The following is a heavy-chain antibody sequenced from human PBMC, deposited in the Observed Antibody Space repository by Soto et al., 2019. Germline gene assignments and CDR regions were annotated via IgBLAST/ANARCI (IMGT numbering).Heavy chain of an antibody. D-gene: IGHD5-18*01. CDR1: GGSISSGDYY. J-gene: IGHJ2*01. CDR3: ARDEVTYWYFDL. Sequence: QVQLQESGPGLVKPSQTLSLTCTVSGGSISSGDYYWSWIRQPPGKGLEWIGYIYYSGSTYYNPSLKSRVTISVDTAKNQVSLKLSSVTAADTAVYYCARDEVTYWYFDLWGRGTLVTVSS. V-gene: IGHV4-30-4*01. CDR2: IYYSGST.